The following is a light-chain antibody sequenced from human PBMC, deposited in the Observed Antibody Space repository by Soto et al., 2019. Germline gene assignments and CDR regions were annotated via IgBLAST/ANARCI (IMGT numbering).Light chain of an antibody. CDR1: QSISSY. J-gene: IGKJ1*01. V-gene: IGKV1-39*01. CDR2: AAS. Sequence: DIQMTQSPSSLSASVGDRVNITCRASQSISSYLNWYQQKPGKAPKLLIYAASSLQSGVPSRFSGSGSGTDFTLTISSLQPEDFATYYCQQSYSTLRTFGQGTKVDIK. CDR3: QQSYSTLRT.